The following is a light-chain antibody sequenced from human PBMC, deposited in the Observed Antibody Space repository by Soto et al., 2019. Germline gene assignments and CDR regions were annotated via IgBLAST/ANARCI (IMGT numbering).Light chain of an antibody. Sequence: DIQMTQSPSTLSGSVGDRVTITCRASQTISSWSAWYQQKPGKAPKLLIYTASNLESGVPSRFRGSGSGTEFTLTITSLQPDDFATYYCQQYNSQSTFGQGTKVDIK. J-gene: IGKJ1*01. CDR3: QQYNSQST. CDR1: QTISSW. CDR2: TAS. V-gene: IGKV1-5*03.